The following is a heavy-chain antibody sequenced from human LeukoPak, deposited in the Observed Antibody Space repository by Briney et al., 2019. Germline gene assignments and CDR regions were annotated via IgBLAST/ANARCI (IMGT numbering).Heavy chain of an antibody. J-gene: IGHJ3*02. D-gene: IGHD3-10*01. CDR1: GGSISSGGYY. CDR2: IYFSGST. Sequence: PSETLSLTCTVSGGSISSGGYYWSRIRRHPGKGLEWIGYIYFSGSTYYNPSLKSRVTISVDTSKNQFSLKLSSVTAADTAVYYCARFGADSHGRAFDIWGQGTMLTISS. CDR3: ARFGADSHGRAFDI. V-gene: IGHV4-31*03.